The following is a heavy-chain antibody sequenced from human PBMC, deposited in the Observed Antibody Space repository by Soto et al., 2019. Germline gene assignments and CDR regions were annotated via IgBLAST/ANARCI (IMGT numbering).Heavy chain of an antibody. J-gene: IGHJ4*02. CDR1: GFTFSDYY. CDR2: ISAKSVYR. V-gene: IGHV3-11*06. D-gene: IGHD1-26*01. Sequence: GGSLRLSCAASGFTFSDYYISWIRQAPGKGLEWVSYISAKSVYRKYADSVKGRFTISRDNAKNSLYLQMDSLRAEDTGVYYCARDLEVGTYLYFFDYWGQGTLVTVSS. CDR3: ARDLEVGTYLYFFDY.